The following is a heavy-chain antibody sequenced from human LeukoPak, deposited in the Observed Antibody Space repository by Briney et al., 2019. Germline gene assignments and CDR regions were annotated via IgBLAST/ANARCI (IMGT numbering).Heavy chain of an antibody. D-gene: IGHD5-24*01. CDR1: GYAFTGYY. CDR2: INPNSGGT. Sequence: ASVKVSCKASGYAFTGYYVHWVRQAPGQGLEWMGWINPNSGGTNYAQKFQGRVTMTRDTSISTAYMELSRLRSDDTAVYYCARVEMATIYGYYYGMDVWGQGTTVTVSS. V-gene: IGHV1-2*02. J-gene: IGHJ6*02. CDR3: ARVEMATIYGYYYGMDV.